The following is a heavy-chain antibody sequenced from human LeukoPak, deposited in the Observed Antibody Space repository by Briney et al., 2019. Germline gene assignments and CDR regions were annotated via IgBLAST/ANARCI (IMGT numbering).Heavy chain of an antibody. Sequence: PSETLSLTCTVSGGSISGYYWSWIRQPPGKGLEWIGEINHSGSTNYNPSLKSRVTISVDTSKNQFSLKLSSVTAADTAVYYCARGRYSNWRVFFDYWGQGTLVTVSS. V-gene: IGHV4-34*01. J-gene: IGHJ4*02. D-gene: IGHD4-4*01. CDR3: ARGRYSNWRVFFDY. CDR1: GGSISGYY. CDR2: INHSGST.